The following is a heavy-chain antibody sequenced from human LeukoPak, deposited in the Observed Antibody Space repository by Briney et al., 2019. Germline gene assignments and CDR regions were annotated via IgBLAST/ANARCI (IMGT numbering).Heavy chain of an antibody. CDR3: ARAGYSSSWYDYYYYYMDV. CDR2: ISSSSSYI. D-gene: IGHD6-13*01. CDR1: GFTFSSYS. Sequence: GGSLRLSCAASGFTFSSYSMNWVRQAPGKGLEWVSSISSSSSYIYYADSVKGRFTISRDNAKSSLYLQMNSLRAEDTAVYYCARAGYSSSWYDYYYYYMDVWGKGTTVTVSS. J-gene: IGHJ6*03. V-gene: IGHV3-21*01.